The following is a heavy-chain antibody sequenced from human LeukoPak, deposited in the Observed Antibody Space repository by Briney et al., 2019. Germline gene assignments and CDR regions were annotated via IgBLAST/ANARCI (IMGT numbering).Heavy chain of an antibody. V-gene: IGHV1-24*01. CDR2: FDPEDGET. CDR1: GYTLTELS. D-gene: IGHD5-18*01. Sequence: GESLKVSCKVSGYTLTELSMHWVRQAPGKGLEWMGGFDPEDGETIYAQKFQGRVTMTEDTSTDTAYMELSSLRSEDTAVYYCATSAPDTAMDNFDYWGQGTLVTVSS. J-gene: IGHJ4*02. CDR3: ATSAPDTAMDNFDY.